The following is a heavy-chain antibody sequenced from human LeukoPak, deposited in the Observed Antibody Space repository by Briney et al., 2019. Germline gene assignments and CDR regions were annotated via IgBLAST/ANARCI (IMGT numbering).Heavy chain of an antibody. Sequence: GGSLRLSCAASGFTFSSYSMNWVRQAPGKGLEWVSYISSSSSTVYYADSVKGRFTISRDNAKNSLYLQMNSLRAEDTALYYRARDQGSGSGYYGMDVWGQGTTVTVSS. V-gene: IGHV3-48*01. CDR1: GFTFSSYS. J-gene: IGHJ6*02. D-gene: IGHD5-12*01. CDR2: ISSSSSTV. CDR3: ARDQGSGSGYYGMDV.